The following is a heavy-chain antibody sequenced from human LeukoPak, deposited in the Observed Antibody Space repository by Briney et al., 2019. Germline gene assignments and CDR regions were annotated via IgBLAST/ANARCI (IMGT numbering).Heavy chain of an antibody. CDR1: GFTFSSYA. CDR2: ISYDGSNK. Sequence: GRSLRLSCAASGFTFSSYAMHWVRQAPGKGLEWVAVISYDGSNKYYADPVKGRFTISRDNSKNTLYLQMNSLRAEDTAVYYCAREPLEMATIKGAFDIWGQGTMVTVSS. V-gene: IGHV3-30-3*01. CDR3: AREPLEMATIKGAFDI. J-gene: IGHJ3*02. D-gene: IGHD5-24*01.